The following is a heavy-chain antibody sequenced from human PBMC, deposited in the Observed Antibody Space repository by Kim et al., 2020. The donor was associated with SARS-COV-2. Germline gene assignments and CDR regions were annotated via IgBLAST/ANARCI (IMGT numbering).Heavy chain of an antibody. Sequence: GGSLRLSCAASGFTFSSYGMHWVRQAPGKGLEWVAVISYDGSNKYYADSVKGRFTISRDNSKNTLYLQINSLRAEDTAVYYCAKDGEGYCSGGSCYSDYWGQGTLVTVSS. J-gene: IGHJ4*02. D-gene: IGHD2-15*01. CDR3: AKDGEGYCSGGSCYSDY. V-gene: IGHV3-30*18. CDR2: ISYDGSNK. CDR1: GFTFSSYG.